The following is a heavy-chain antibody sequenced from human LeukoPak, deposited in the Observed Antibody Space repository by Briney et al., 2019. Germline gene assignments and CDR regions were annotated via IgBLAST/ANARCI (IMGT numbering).Heavy chain of an antibody. CDR2: IYDSGST. J-gene: IGHJ4*02. D-gene: IGHD6-25*01. V-gene: IGHV4-59*01. CDR1: GGSISGYF. Sequence: SETLSLTCSVSGGSISGYFWSWIRQPPGKGLEWIGYIYDSGSTSYNPSLESRVTISIDTSKNQFSLKLTSVTTAGTGVYYCVRVLYRGSSSRGWIDFWGQGTLVTVSS. CDR3: VRVLYRGSSSRGWIDF.